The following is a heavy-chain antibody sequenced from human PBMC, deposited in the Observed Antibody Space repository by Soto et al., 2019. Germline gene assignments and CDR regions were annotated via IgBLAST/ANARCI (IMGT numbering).Heavy chain of an antibody. Sequence: EVQLVESGGGSVQPGGSLRLSCAASGFTFSSAWMHWVRQAPGKGLVWVSHIKSDGSGTSYADSVKGRFSISRDNAENTLYLQMNSLRVEDTAVYYCARDYDFWSGYPAAGGMDVWGQGTTVTVSS. CDR3: ARDYDFWSGYPAAGGMDV. D-gene: IGHD3-3*01. V-gene: IGHV3-74*01. J-gene: IGHJ6*02. CDR1: GFTFSSAW. CDR2: IKSDGSGT.